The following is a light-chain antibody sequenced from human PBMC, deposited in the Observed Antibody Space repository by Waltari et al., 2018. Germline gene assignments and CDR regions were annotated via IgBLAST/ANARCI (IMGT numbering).Light chain of an antibody. CDR3: QQYNTYSPYT. J-gene: IGKJ2*01. CDR2: NAS. V-gene: IGKV1-5*03. CDR1: NSVSSW. Sequence: DIQMTQSTSNLSASVGETITITCRASNSVSSWLARYQQRPGKAPKVLIPNASSLHSTVLSRCISTGSGTEFTITISSLQPDDVATYYCQQYNTYSPYTFGQGTKVEI.